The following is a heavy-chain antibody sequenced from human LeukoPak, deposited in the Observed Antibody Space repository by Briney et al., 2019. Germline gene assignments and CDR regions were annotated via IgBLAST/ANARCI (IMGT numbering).Heavy chain of an antibody. D-gene: IGHD2-2*01. CDR2: ICWDGDTT. CDR3: AKDVHTVVVPAATQFDF. CDR1: VFTFDDFV. V-gene: IGHV3-43*01. Sequence: GGSLRLSCAASVFTFDDFVMHWVREPLGKGLEWVALICWDGDTTYYADSVKGRFTISRDNSKNYMYLEMKSLKNEDTALYYCAKDVHTVVVPAATQFDFWGQGTLVTVSS. J-gene: IGHJ4*02.